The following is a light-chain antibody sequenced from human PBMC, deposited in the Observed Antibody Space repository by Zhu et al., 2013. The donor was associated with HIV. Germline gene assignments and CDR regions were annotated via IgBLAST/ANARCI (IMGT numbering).Light chain of an antibody. Sequence: QSVLTQPPSVSGAPGQTVTISCTGSNSNIGAGYDVHWYQLLPGTAPKLLIFGNTHRPSGVSDRFAASKSGTSASLAISGLQSEDEADYYCVAWDDSLNGWVFGGGTKLTVL. CDR3: VAWDDSLNGWV. J-gene: IGLJ3*02. CDR1: NSNIGAGYD. CDR2: GNT. V-gene: IGLV1-40*01.